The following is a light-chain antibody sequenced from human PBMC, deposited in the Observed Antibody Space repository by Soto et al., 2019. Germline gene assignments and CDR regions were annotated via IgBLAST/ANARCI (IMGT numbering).Light chain of an antibody. V-gene: IGKV3-20*01. CDR2: AAS. J-gene: IGKJ4*01. Sequence: EIVLTQSPATLSLSPGERATLSCRASQSVRSGYFAWYQQKPGQAPRLLIVAASDRATDIPDRFSGGGSGTDFTLTISRLEPEDFALYYCHQYGNSPLTVXGGTKVDIK. CDR3: HQYGNSPLT. CDR1: QSVRSGY.